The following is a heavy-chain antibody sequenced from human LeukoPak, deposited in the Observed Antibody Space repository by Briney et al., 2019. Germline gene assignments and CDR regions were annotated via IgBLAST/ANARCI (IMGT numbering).Heavy chain of an antibody. J-gene: IGHJ4*02. Sequence: ASVKVSCKASGYTFTGYYMHWVRQAPGQGLEWMGWINPNSGGTNYAQKFQGRVTMTRDTSISTAYMELSRLRSDDPAVYYCARDRMAAAHFDYWGQGTLVTVSS. CDR2: INPNSGGT. CDR3: ARDRMAAAHFDY. CDR1: GYTFTGYY. V-gene: IGHV1-2*02. D-gene: IGHD6-13*01.